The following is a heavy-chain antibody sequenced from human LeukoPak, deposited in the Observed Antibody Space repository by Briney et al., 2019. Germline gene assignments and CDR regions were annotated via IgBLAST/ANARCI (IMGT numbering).Heavy chain of an antibody. CDR3: ARRDPYYYYYGMDV. Sequence: GGSLRLSCAASGFTFSSHSMNWVRQAPGKGLEWVSYISSSSSTIYYADSVKGRFTISRDNAKNSLYLQMNSLRDEDTAVYYCARRDPYYYYYGMDVWGQGTTVTVSS. J-gene: IGHJ6*02. CDR2: ISSSSSTI. V-gene: IGHV3-48*02. CDR1: GFTFSSHS.